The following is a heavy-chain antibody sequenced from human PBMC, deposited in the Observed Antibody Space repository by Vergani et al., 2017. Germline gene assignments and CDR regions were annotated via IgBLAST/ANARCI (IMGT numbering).Heavy chain of an antibody. CDR1: GYTFIGYY. D-gene: IGHD4-23*01. CDR3: SVDGGGNSIDY. V-gene: IGHV1-2*06. Sequence: QVQLVQSGAEVKKPGASVKVSCKTSGYTFIGYYMHWVRQAPGQGLEWMGRINSNRGDTNYGQKFQGRVTVTRDTAITTVYMDLSRLTSDDTAVYYCSVDGGGNSIDYWGQGTLVTVSS. J-gene: IGHJ4*02. CDR2: INSNRGDT.